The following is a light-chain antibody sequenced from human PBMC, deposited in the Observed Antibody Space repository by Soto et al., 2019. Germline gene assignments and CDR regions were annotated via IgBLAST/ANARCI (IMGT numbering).Light chain of an antibody. J-gene: IGKJ4*01. CDR3: QKYNTAPALT. CDR2: AAS. Sequence: DLQMTQSPSSLSASVGDRVTITCRASQGISNYLAWYQQKSGKVPKLLIYAASTLQSGVPSRFSGSGSGTDFTLTISSLQPEDVATYYCQKYNTAPALTFGGGTKVEIK. V-gene: IGKV1-27*01. CDR1: QGISNY.